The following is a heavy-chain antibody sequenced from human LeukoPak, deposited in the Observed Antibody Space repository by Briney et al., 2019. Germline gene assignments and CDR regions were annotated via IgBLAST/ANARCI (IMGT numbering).Heavy chain of an antibody. Sequence: GESLRLSCAASGFSFTTYWMSWVRQAPGKGLEWVSGINWNGGSTGYADSVKGRFTISRDNAKNSLYLQMNSLRAEDTALYYCARGGRLTMIWNGAFDIWGQGTMVTVSS. CDR1: GFSFTTYW. CDR3: ARGGRLTMIWNGAFDI. D-gene: IGHD3-22*01. J-gene: IGHJ3*02. V-gene: IGHV3-20*04. CDR2: INWNGGST.